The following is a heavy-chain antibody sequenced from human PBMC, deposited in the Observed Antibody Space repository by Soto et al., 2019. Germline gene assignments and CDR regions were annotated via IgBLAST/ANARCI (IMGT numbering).Heavy chain of an antibody. Sequence: ASVKVSCKASGYTFNSYGISWVRQAPGQGLEWMGWISVYNGHTKYAQNLQGRVTLTTDTSTTTAYMELRSLRSDDTAVYYCARGPHSSSPENALPPRFDPWGQGTLVTVSS. CDR3: ARGPHSSSPENALPPRFDP. D-gene: IGHD6-6*01. J-gene: IGHJ5*02. CDR1: GYTFNSYG. V-gene: IGHV1-18*01. CDR2: ISVYNGHT.